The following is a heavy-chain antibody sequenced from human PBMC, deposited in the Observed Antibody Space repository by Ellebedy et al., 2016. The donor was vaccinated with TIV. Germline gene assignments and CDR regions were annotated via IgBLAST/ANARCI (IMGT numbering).Heavy chain of an antibody. Sequence: MPGGSLRLSCAVYGWSFSGYYWTWIRQPPGTGLEWIGEINHSGSTNYNPSLKGRVTISLDTSKSQFSLKLTSATAADTAVYYCARGEGGVLLWFGEKTFHSWGQGTLVTVSS. D-gene: IGHD3-10*01. J-gene: IGHJ4*02. CDR1: GWSFSGYY. V-gene: IGHV4-34*01. CDR2: INHSGST. CDR3: ARGEGGVLLWFGEKTFHS.